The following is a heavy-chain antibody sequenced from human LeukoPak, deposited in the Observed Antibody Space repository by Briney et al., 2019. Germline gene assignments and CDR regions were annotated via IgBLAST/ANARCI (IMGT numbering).Heavy chain of an antibody. J-gene: IGHJ5*02. CDR1: GFTFSSYW. CDR2: INHSGST. CDR3: ARGPVLWFGELFRWFDP. V-gene: IGHV4-34*01. Sequence: PGGSLRLSCAASGFTFSSYWMSWVRQPPGKGLEGIGEINHSGSTNYNPSLKRRVTISVDTSKNQFSLKLSPVTAADTAVYYCARGPVLWFGELFRWFDPWGQGTLVTVSS. D-gene: IGHD3-10*01.